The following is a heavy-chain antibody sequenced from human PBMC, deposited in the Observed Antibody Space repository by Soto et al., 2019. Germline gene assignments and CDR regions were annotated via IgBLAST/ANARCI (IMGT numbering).Heavy chain of an antibody. D-gene: IGHD4-17*01. V-gene: IGHV4-39*01. J-gene: IGHJ4*02. CDR1: GGSISSSSYY. CDR3: ARGKAVRGSGDYDY. CDR2: IYYSGST. Sequence: SETLSLTCTVSGGSISSSSYYWGGIRQPPGKGLEWIGSIYYSGSTYYNPSLKSRVTISVDTSKNQFSLKLSSVTAADTAVYYCARGKAVRGSGDYDYWGQGTLVTVS.